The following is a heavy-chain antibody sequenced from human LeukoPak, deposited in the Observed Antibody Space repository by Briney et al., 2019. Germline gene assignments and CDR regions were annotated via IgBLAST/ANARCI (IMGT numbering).Heavy chain of an antibody. CDR3: ARERIVVVDAFDI. CDR1: GDSISSYY. V-gene: IGHV4-59*12. D-gene: IGHD2-2*01. CDR2: IFDSGST. J-gene: IGHJ3*02. Sequence: SETLSLTCTVSGDSISSYYWSWIRQPPGKGLEWIGYIFDSGSTNYNPSLKSRVTISLDTSKSQFSLKLSSVTAADTAVYYCARERIVVVDAFDIWGQGTMVTVSS.